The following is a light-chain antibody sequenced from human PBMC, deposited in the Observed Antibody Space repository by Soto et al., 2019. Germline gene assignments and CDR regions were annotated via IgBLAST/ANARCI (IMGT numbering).Light chain of an antibody. V-gene: IGLV1-40*01. CDR2: GNS. CDR1: NSNIGAGYD. CDR3: QSYDTSLRGV. J-gene: IGLJ1*01. Sequence: QSVLTQPPSVSGAPGQRVTISCTGSNSNIGAGYDVHWYQQLPGTAPKLLIFGNSNRPSGVPDRFSGSKSGTSASLAITGLQAEDEADYYCQSYDTSLRGVFGTGTKLTVL.